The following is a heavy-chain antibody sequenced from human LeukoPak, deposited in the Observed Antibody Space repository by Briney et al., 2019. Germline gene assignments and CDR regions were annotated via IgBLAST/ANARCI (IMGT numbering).Heavy chain of an antibody. CDR2: ISGSGGST. V-gene: IGHV3-23*01. Sequence: PGGSLRLSCAASGFTFSSYAMSWVRQAPGKGLEWVSAISGSGGSTYYADSVKGRFTISRDNSKNTLYLQMNSLRAEDTAVYYYAKARLVVVTAIFDYWGQGTLVTVSS. D-gene: IGHD2-21*02. CDR1: GFTFSSYA. J-gene: IGHJ4*02. CDR3: AKARLVVVTAIFDY.